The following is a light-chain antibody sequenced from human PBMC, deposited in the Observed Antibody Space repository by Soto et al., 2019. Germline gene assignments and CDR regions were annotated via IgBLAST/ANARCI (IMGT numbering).Light chain of an antibody. CDR3: QQYRT. V-gene: IGKV3D-20*02. CDR1: PSVSSSS. CDR2: DAS. Sequence: DIVLTPSPATLSLSPGERATLSCRASPSVSSSSLAWYQPNPGQAPRLLIYDASSRATGIPDRVSGSGSGTDFTLTISRLEPEDFAVYYCQQYRTFGQGTKVDI. J-gene: IGKJ1*01.